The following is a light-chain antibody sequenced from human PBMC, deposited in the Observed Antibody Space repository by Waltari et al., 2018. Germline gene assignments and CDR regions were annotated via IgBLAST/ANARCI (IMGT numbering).Light chain of an antibody. J-gene: IGLJ2*01. CDR1: SSDVAGYNH. CDR2: EVS. Sequence: QSALTQPASVAGSPGQSITLPCPRTSSDVAGYNHVSWYQQHPGKAPKLMIYEVSNRPSGVSNRFSGSKSGNTASLTISGLQAEDEADYYCSSYTSSSTLFGGGTKLTVL. V-gene: IGLV2-14*01. CDR3: SSYTSSSTL.